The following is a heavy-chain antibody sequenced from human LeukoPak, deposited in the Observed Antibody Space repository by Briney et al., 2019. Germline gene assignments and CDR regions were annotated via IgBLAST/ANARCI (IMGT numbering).Heavy chain of an antibody. J-gene: IGHJ6*02. D-gene: IGHD2-15*01. V-gene: IGHV1-18*01. CDR2: ISAYNGNT. Sequence: ASVKVSCKASGYTFTSYGISWVRQAPGQGLEWMGWISAYNGNTNYAQKLQGRVTMTTDTSTSTAYMELRSLRSDDTAVYYRAIYCSGGSCYGMDVWGQGTTVTVSS. CDR3: AIYCSGGSCYGMDV. CDR1: GYTFTSYG.